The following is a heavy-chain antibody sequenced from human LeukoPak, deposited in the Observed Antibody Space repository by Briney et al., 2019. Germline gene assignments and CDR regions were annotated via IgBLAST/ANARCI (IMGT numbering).Heavy chain of an antibody. CDR2: MNPNSGNT. J-gene: IGHJ6*03. CDR3: ARGHQVVTAILAYYYYYMDV. Sequence: ASVKVSCKASGYTFTSYDINWVRQATGQGLEWMGWMNPNSGNTGYAQKFQGRVTMTRNTSISTAYMELSSLRSEDTAVYYCARGHQVVTAILAYYYYYMDVWGKGTTVTVSS. CDR1: GYTFTSYD. V-gene: IGHV1-8*01. D-gene: IGHD2-21*02.